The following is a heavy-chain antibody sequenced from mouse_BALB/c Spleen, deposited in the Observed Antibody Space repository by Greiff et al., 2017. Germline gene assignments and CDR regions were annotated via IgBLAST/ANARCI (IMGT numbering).Heavy chain of an antibody. V-gene: IGHV2-9*02. Sequence: VHLVESGPGLVAPSQSLSITCTVSGFSLTSYGVHWVRQPPGKGLEWLGVIWAGGSTNYNSALMSRLSISKDNSKSQVFLKMNSLQTDDTAMYYCARDLEIPYCYGSSYGFAYWGQGTLVTVSA. J-gene: IGHJ3*01. D-gene: IGHD1-1*01. CDR3: ARDLEIPYCYGSSYGFAY. CDR2: IWAGGST. CDR1: GFSLTSYG.